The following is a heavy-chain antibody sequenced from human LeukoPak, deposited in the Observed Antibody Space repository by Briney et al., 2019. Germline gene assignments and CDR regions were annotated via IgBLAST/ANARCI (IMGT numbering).Heavy chain of an antibody. CDR1: GDTFNTYF. CDR2: ISGYNGNT. Sequence: ASVTVSCKSSGDTFNTYFINWVRQAPGQGLEWMGCISGYNGNTDYAPKFQGRVTMTIDTSANTAYMEVRGLSSDDTAVYYCARENYDIMTGFSGGFDYWGQGTLVTVSS. V-gene: IGHV1-18*01. J-gene: IGHJ4*02. CDR3: ARENYDIMTGFSGGFDY. D-gene: IGHD3-9*01.